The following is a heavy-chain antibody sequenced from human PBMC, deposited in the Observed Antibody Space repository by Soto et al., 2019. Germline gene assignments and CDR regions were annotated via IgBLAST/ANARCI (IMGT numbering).Heavy chain of an antibody. CDR2: ISYDGSNK. J-gene: IGHJ6*02. V-gene: IGHV3-30*18. CDR3: AKVPPNEYGMDV. D-gene: IGHD1-1*01. CDR1: DFTFITYG. Sequence: AGGSRKLSFPASDFTFITYGIHWAPQAPGKGLEWVAVISYDGSNKYYADSVKGRFTISRDNSKNTLYLQMNSLRAEDTAVYYCAKVPPNEYGMDVWGQGTTVTVSS.